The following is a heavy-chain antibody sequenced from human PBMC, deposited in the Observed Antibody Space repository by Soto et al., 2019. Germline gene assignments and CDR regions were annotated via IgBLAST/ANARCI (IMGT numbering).Heavy chain of an antibody. V-gene: IGHV4-61*08. CDR1: GGSVGSGAYC. Sequence: SETLSLTCIVSGGSVGSGAYCWSWIRQPPGRALEWIGYIQYSGDTNYNSSLKSRVTISVDRSRNRFSLKLTSVTAADTAFYYCARRDYPDRTFDLWGQGTKVTV. J-gene: IGHJ3*01. CDR3: ARRDYPDRTFDL. CDR2: IQYSGDT. D-gene: IGHD3-22*01.